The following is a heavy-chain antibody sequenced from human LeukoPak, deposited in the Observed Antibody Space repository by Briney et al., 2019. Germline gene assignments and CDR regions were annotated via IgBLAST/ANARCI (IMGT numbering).Heavy chain of an antibody. CDR3: ARSPYSNYGIDY. V-gene: IGHV3-53*01. Sequence: GGSLRLSCAASGLTVSSNYMSWVRQAPGKGLEWVSVIYSGGNTYYADSVNGRFTISRDNSKNTLYLQMNSLRVDDTAVYYCARSPYSNYGIDYWGQGTLVAVSS. J-gene: IGHJ4*02. D-gene: IGHD4-11*01. CDR2: IYSGGNT. CDR1: GLTVSSNY.